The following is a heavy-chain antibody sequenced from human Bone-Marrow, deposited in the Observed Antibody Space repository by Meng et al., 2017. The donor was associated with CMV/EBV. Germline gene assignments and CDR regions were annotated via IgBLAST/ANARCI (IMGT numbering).Heavy chain of an antibody. D-gene: IGHD2-2*01. CDR2: VYYSGST. Sequence: SETLSLTCTISGGSISSSIYYWGWVRQPPGKGLEWIGSVYYSGSTYYNPSLKSRVTISVDTSRNQFSLKVSSVTAADTAMYYCARDLAPERGYCSSTSCSGALDLWGQGTAVTVSS. V-gene: IGHV4-39*07. CDR3: ARDLAPERGYCSSTSCSGALDL. J-gene: IGHJ3*01. CDR1: GGSISSSIYY.